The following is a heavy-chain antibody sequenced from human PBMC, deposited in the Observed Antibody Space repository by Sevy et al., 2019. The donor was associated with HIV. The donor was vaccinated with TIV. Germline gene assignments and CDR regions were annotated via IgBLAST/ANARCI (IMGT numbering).Heavy chain of an antibody. D-gene: IGHD3-22*01. CDR1: GYTFSNFP. J-gene: IGHJ3*02. Sequence: ASVKVSCKASGYTFSNFPVSWVRQAPGQGLEWMGMIISKFGTTDYAQKFQGRVTITADESTTTAYMELTSLRSEDTAVYYCAREIPDYVSGYYSVDAFDIWGQGTKVTVSS. V-gene: IGHV1-69*13. CDR3: AREIPDYVSGYYSVDAFDI. CDR2: IISKFGTT.